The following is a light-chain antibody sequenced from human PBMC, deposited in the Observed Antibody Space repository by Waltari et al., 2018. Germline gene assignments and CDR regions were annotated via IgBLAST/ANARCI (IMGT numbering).Light chain of an antibody. CDR3: QNHERLPAT. V-gene: IGKV3-20*01. CDR2: AAS. J-gene: IGKJ1*01. Sequence: LTQSPGTLSLSPGERATLFCRASQNIGTYLVWYQQKPGQAPRLLMYAASRRATGIPDRFSGSGSGTDFSLTISRLEPEDFAVYYCQNHERLPATFGQGTKVEIK. CDR1: QNIGTY.